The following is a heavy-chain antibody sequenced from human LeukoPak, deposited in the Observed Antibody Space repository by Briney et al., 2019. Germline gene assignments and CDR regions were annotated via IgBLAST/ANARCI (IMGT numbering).Heavy chain of an antibody. CDR2: TSSDERNI. CDR3: AKDGSWSCTD. J-gene: IGHJ4*02. CDR1: GFTFRNYG. D-gene: IGHD2-8*02. V-gene: IGHV3-30*02. Sequence: PGGSLRLSCVASGFTFRNYGMHWVRQAPGKGLEWVAYTSSDERNIKYAESVKGRFTISRDNSKSTLYLQVNGLRVDDTAVYYCAKDGSWSCTDWGQGTLVTVSS.